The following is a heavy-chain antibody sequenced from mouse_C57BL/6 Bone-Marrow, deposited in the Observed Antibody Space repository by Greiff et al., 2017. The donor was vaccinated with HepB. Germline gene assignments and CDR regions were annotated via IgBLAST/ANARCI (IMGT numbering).Heavy chain of an antibody. D-gene: IGHD2-4*01. CDR1: GYTFTSYW. CDR3: ARIGDDYDLYYFDY. Sequence: QVQLQQPGAELVKPGASVKLSCKASGYTFTSYWMHWVKQRPGQGLEWIGMIHPNSGSTNYNEKFKSKATLTVDKSSSTAYMQLSSLTSEDSAVYDCARIGDDYDLYYFDYWGQGTTLTVSS. V-gene: IGHV1-64*01. CDR2: IHPNSGST. J-gene: IGHJ2*01.